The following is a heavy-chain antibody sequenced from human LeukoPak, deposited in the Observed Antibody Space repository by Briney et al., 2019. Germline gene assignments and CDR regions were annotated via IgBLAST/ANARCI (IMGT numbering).Heavy chain of an antibody. J-gene: IGHJ4*02. CDR2: TYYRSKWYN. CDR1: GDSVSSNSAA. D-gene: IGHD2-15*01. V-gene: IGHV6-1*01. CDR3: ARTAVYCSGGSCHSFDY. Sequence: SQTLSLTCAISGDSVSSNSAAWNWIRQSPSRGLEWLGRTYYRSKWYNDYAVSVKSRITINPDTSKNQFSLQLNSVTPEDTAVYYCARTAVYCSGGSCHSFDYWGQGTLVTVSS.